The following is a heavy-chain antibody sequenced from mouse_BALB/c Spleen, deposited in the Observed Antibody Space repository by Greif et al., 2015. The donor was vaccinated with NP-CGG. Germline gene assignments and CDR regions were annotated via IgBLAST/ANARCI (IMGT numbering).Heavy chain of an antibody. V-gene: IGHV5-9-2*01. J-gene: IGHJ3*01. Sequence: DVMLVESGGGLVKPGGSLKLSCAASGFTFSSYGMSWVRQTPEKRLEWVATISGGGSYTYYPDSVKGRFTISRDNAKNNLYLQMSSLRSEDTALYYCARKGTTTATDWFAYWGQGTLVTVSA. CDR3: ARKGTTTATDWFAY. D-gene: IGHD1-2*01. CDR1: GFTFSSYG. CDR2: ISGGGSYT.